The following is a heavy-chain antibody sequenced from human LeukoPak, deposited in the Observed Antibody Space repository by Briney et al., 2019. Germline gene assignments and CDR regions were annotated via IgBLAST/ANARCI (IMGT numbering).Heavy chain of an antibody. Sequence: GGSLRLTCAASGFTFRDYYMSWVRQAPGKGLEWVSVIYSGGRTYYADSVKGRFTISRDNSKNTLYLQMNSLRAEDTALYYCARSTIFGVVISDYWGQGTLVTVSS. D-gene: IGHD3-3*01. CDR2: IYSGGRT. V-gene: IGHV3-66*01. CDR1: GFTFRDYY. J-gene: IGHJ4*02. CDR3: ARSTIFGVVISDY.